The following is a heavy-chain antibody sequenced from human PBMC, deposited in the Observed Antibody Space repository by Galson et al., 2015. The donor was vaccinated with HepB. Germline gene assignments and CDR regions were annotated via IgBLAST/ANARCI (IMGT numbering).Heavy chain of an antibody. CDR3: AKDRRPRWFGELGVFDV. CDR2: FSSSGGST. V-gene: IGHV3-23*01. Sequence: SLRLSCAASGSTFSSYAMSWVRQAPGKGLEWVSAFSSSGGSTYYADSVKGRFTISRDNSKNTLYLQRNSLRAEDTAVYYCAKDRRPRWFGELGVFDVWGQGTMVTVSS. J-gene: IGHJ3*01. D-gene: IGHD3-10*01. CDR1: GSTFSSYA.